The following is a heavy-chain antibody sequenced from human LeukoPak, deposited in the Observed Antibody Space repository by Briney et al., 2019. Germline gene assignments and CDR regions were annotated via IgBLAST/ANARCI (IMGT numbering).Heavy chain of an antibody. J-gene: IGHJ5*02. D-gene: IGHD3-22*01. V-gene: IGHV1-46*01. CDR3: ARRDYYDSSGYNWFDP. CDR2: INPSGGST. CDR1: GYTFTSYY. Sequence: GASVKVSFKASGYTFTSYYMHWVRQAPGQGLEWMGIINPSGGSTSYAQKFQGRVTMTRDTSTSTVYMELSSLRSEDTAVYYCARRDYYDSSGYNWFDPWGQGTLVTVSS.